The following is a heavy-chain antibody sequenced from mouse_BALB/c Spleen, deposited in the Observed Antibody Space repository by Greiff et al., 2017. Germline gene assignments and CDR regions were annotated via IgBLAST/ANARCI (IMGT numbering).Heavy chain of an antibody. CDR3: ASYYGNYAFAY. Sequence: VQLKESGGGLVKPGGSLKLSCAASGFTFSSYAMSWVRQSPEKRLEWVAEISSGGSYTYYPDTVTGRFTISRDNAKNTLYLEMSSLRSEDTAMYYCASYYGNYAFAYWGQGTLVTVSA. V-gene: IGHV5-9-4*01. CDR1: GFTFSSYA. CDR2: ISSGGSYT. D-gene: IGHD2-1*01. J-gene: IGHJ3*01.